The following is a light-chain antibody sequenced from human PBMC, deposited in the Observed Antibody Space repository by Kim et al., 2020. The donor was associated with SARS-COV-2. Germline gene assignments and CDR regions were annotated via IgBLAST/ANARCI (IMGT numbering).Light chain of an antibody. CDR3: QQYNSYSRPMYT. CDR1: QSISSW. CDR2: KAS. Sequence: DIQMIQSPSTLSASVGDRVTITCRASQSISSWLAWYQQKPGKAPKLLIYKASSLESGVPSRFSGSGSGTEFTLTISSLQPDDFATYYCQQYNSYSRPMYTFGQGTKLEI. V-gene: IGKV1-5*03. J-gene: IGKJ2*01.